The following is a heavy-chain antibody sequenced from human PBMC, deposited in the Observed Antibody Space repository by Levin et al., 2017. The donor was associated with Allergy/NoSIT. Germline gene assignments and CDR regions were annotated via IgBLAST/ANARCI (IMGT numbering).Heavy chain of an antibody. CDR3: ARGDYYDSSGHPWYFDL. J-gene: IGHJ2*01. CDR1: GGSISSGGYY. CDR2: IYYSGST. Sequence: SETLSLTCTVSGGSISSGGYYWSWIRQHPGKGLEWIGYIYYSGSTYYNPSLKSRVTISVDTSKNQFSLKLSSVTAADTAVYYCARGDYYDSSGHPWYFDLWGRGTLVTVSS. V-gene: IGHV4-31*03. D-gene: IGHD3-22*01.